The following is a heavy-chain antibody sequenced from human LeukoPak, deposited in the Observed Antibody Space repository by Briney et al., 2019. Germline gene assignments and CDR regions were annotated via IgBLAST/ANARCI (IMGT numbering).Heavy chain of an antibody. CDR2: IYYSGST. Sequence: SETLSLTCTVSGGSISSHYWSWIRQPPGKGLEWIGYIYYSGSTNYNPSLKSRVTISVDTSKNQFSLKLSSVTAADTAVYYCAREGPPYWGSAFDIWGKGTMVTVSS. V-gene: IGHV4-59*11. CDR1: GGSISSHY. J-gene: IGHJ3*02. D-gene: IGHD7-27*01. CDR3: AREGPPYWGSAFDI.